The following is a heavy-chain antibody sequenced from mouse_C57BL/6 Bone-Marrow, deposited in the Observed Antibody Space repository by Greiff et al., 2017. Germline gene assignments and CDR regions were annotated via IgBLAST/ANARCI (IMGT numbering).Heavy chain of an antibody. V-gene: IGHV5-4*01. Sequence: EVKLMESGGGLVKPGGSLKLSCAASGFTFSSYAMSWVRQTPEQRLEWVATISDGGSYTYYPDNVKGRFTISRDNAKNNLYLQMSHLKSEDTAMYYCARDGLPPWVAYWGQGTLGTVSA. D-gene: IGHD2-4*01. CDR1: GFTFSSYA. CDR2: ISDGGSYT. J-gene: IGHJ3*01. CDR3: ARDGLPPWVAY.